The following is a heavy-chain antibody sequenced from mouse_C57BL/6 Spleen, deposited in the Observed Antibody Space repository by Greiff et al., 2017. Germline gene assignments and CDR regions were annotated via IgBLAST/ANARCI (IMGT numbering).Heavy chain of an antibody. CDR2: IYPGDGDT. V-gene: IGHV1-80*01. CDR3: ARSSPTVGATDAMDY. Sequence: VKLQQSGAELVKPGASVKISCKASGYAFSSYWMNWVKQRPGKGLEWIGQIYPGDGDTNYNGKFKGKATLTADKSSSTAYMQLSSLTSEDSAVYFGARSSPTVGATDAMDYWGQGTSVTVSS. D-gene: IGHD1-1*01. CDR1: GYAFSSYW. J-gene: IGHJ4*01.